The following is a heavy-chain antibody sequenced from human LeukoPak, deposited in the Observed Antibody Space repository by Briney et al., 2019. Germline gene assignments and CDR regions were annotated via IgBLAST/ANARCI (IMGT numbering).Heavy chain of an antibody. CDR3: ARLIRYCSSTSCSPYDY. CDR1: GGSISSYY. Sequence: SDTLSLTCTVSGGSISSYYWSWIRQPPGKGLEWIGYIYYSGSTNYNPSLKSRVAISVDTSKNQFSLKLSSVTAADTAVYYCARLIRYCSSTSCSPYDYWGQGTLVTVSS. D-gene: IGHD2-2*01. J-gene: IGHJ4*02. CDR2: IYYSGST. V-gene: IGHV4-59*07.